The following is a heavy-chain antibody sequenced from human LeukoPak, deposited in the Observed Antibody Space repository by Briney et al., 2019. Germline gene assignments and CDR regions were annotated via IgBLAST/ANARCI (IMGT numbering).Heavy chain of an antibody. CDR3: AREARDIVVVPAAAYYYYYMDV. V-gene: IGHV1-2*02. J-gene: IGHJ6*03. Sequence: GASVKVSCKASGYTFTGYYMHWVRQAPGQGLEWMGWINPNSGGTNYAQKFQGRVTMTRDTSISTAYMELSRLRSDDTAVYYCAREARDIVVVPAAAYYYYYMDVWGKGTTVTVSS. D-gene: IGHD2-2*01. CDR2: INPNSGGT. CDR1: GYTFTGYY.